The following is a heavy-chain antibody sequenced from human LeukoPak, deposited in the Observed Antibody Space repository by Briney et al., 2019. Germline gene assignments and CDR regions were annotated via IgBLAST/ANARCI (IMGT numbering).Heavy chain of an antibody. V-gene: IGHV3-30-3*01. Sequence: GGSLRLSCAASGFTFSSYAMHWVRQAPGKGLEWVAVISYDGSNKYYADSVKGRFTISRDNSKNTLYVQVNSLGTEDTAAYYCAKGSYYDSSGSFYFDYWGQGTLVTVSS. CDR2: ISYDGSNK. J-gene: IGHJ4*02. CDR3: AKGSYYDSSGSFYFDY. D-gene: IGHD3-22*01. CDR1: GFTFSSYA.